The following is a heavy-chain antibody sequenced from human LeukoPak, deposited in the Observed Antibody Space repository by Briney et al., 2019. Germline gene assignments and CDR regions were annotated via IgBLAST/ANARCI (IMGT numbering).Heavy chain of an antibody. D-gene: IGHD6-13*01. V-gene: IGHV4-59*11. CDR1: GGSISSRY. CDR3: AREQQLASYFDY. Sequence: SETLSLTCTVSGGSISSRYWSWIRQPPGKGLEWIGYIYYSGSTNYNPSLKSRVTISVDTSKNQFSLKLSSVTAADTAVYYCAREQQLASYFDYWGQGTLVTVSS. CDR2: IYYSGST. J-gene: IGHJ4*02.